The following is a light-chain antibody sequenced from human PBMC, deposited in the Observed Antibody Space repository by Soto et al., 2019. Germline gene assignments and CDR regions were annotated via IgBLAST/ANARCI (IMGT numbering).Light chain of an antibody. Sequence: EIVLTQSPATLSLSPGERATLSCRASQSISADLAWYQQKPGQPPRLLIYDASNRATGIPARFSGSGSGTDFTLTISSLEPDDFLVYYCQQRNSWPRTFGQGTKVEIK. V-gene: IGKV3-11*01. CDR1: QSISAD. CDR2: DAS. J-gene: IGKJ1*01. CDR3: QQRNSWPRT.